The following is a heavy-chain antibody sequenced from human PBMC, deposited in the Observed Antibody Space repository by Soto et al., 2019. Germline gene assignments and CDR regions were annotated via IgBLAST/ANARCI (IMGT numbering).Heavy chain of an antibody. V-gene: IGHV4-59*08. CDR1: GGSISSYY. CDR3: ARHLIVATEGWFDP. J-gene: IGHJ5*02. Sequence: SETLSLTCTVSGGSISSYYWSWIRQPPGKGLEWIGYIYYSGSTNYNPSLKSRVTISVDTSKNQFSLKLSSVTAADTAVYYCARHLIVATEGWFDPWGQGTLVTVSS. CDR2: IYYSGST. D-gene: IGHD5-12*01.